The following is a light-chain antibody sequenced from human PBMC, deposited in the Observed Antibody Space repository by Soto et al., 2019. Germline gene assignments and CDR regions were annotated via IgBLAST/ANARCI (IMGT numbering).Light chain of an antibody. Sequence: DIQMTQSPSTLSASIGDRVTITCRASQNINNWIAWYQQKPGKAPKFLIYDASTLKSGVPSRFSGSGFGTEISLTISRLQPDDFGSYYCQHMRTFGQGTKVEMK. CDR2: DAS. V-gene: IGKV1-5*01. CDR3: QHMRT. CDR1: QNINNW. J-gene: IGKJ1*01.